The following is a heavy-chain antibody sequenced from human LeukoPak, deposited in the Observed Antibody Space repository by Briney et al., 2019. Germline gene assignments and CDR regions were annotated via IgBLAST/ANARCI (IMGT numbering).Heavy chain of an antibody. Sequence: ASVKVSCKTSGYNFPSYTMHWLRQAPGQSPEWMGSINGDNGNTKYSEKFQDRVTFTRGTSASSAYMELSSLRSEDTAVYYCARSSSGTYHYWGQGTLVTVSS. CDR1: GYNFPSYT. CDR2: INGDNGNT. J-gene: IGHJ4*02. D-gene: IGHD3-10*01. V-gene: IGHV1-3*01. CDR3: ARSSSGTYHY.